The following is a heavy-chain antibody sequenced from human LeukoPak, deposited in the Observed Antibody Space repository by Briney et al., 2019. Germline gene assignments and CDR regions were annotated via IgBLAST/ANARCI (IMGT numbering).Heavy chain of an antibody. CDR3: AKDILVYYGMDV. Sequence: QPGRSLRFSCAASGFTFDDYAMHWVRQAPGKGLEWVSGISWNSGSIGYADSVKGRFTISRDNAKNSLYLQMNSLRAEDTALYYCAKDILVYYGMDVWGQGTTVTVSS. J-gene: IGHJ6*02. D-gene: IGHD2/OR15-2a*01. CDR2: ISWNSGSI. V-gene: IGHV3-9*01. CDR1: GFTFDDYA.